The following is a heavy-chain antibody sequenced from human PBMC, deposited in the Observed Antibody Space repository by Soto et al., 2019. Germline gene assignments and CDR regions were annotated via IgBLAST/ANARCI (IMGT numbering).Heavy chain of an antibody. J-gene: IGHJ4*02. CDR1: GFTFSSYW. D-gene: IGHD2-15*01. V-gene: IGHV3-74*01. CDR2: INSDGSST. CDR3: ARDQGYCSGGSCYVAGY. Sequence: EVQLVESGGGLVQPGGSLRLSCAASGFTFSSYWMHWVRQAPGKGLVWVSRINSDGSSTNYVDSVKGRFTISRDNAKNTLYLQMNSLRAEDTAVYYCARDQGYCSGGSCYVAGYWGQGTLVTVSS.